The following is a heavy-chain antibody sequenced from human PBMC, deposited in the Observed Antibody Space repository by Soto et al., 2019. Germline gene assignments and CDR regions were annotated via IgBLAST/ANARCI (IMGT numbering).Heavy chain of an antibody. CDR3: ARQSRIATPLDS. Sequence: GESLKISCKGSGYRFTNDLITWVRQMPGKGLEWMGRIDPSDSHTKYSPSFQGHVTISADNSITSVYLQWSSLKASDTAIYYCARQSRIATPLDSWGQGTLVTVSS. CDR1: GYRFTNDL. CDR2: IDPSDSHT. D-gene: IGHD6-13*01. J-gene: IGHJ4*02. V-gene: IGHV5-10-1*01.